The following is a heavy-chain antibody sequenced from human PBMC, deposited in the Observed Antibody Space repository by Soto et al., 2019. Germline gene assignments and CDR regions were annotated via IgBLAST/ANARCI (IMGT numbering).Heavy chain of an antibody. CDR3: AGGTRSVFWSGLNGWFDP. Sequence: GGSLRLSCAASGFTFSSYDMHWVRQATGKGLEWVSAIGTAGDTYYPGSVKGRFTISRENAKNSLYLQMNSLRAGDTAVYYCAGGTRSVFWSGLNGWFDPWGQGTLVTVSS. CDR2: IGTAGDT. V-gene: IGHV3-13*01. J-gene: IGHJ5*02. CDR1: GFTFSSYD. D-gene: IGHD3-3*01.